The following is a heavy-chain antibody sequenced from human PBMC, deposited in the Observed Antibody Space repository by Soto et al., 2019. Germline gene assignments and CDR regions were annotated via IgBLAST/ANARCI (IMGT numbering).Heavy chain of an antibody. CDR2: INYSRST. D-gene: IGHD3-9*01. V-gene: IGHV4-39*07. Sequence: PSETLSLTCSVSGGSIRISNFYWGWVRQSPGRGLEWIGGINYSRSTNYNPSLKSRVTISVDTSKNQFSLKLSSVTAADTAVYYCARTDILTGYSTVNWFDPWGQGTLVTVSS. CDR3: ARTDILTGYSTVNWFDP. J-gene: IGHJ5*02. CDR1: GGSIRISNFY.